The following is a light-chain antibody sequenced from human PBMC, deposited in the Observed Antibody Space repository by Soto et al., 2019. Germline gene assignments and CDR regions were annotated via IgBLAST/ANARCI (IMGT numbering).Light chain of an antibody. CDR1: SGDVGSYDL. V-gene: IGLV2-23*01. Sequence: QSALTQPASVSGSPGQSITISCTGTSGDVGSYDLVSWYQQHPGKAPKLMLYEGSKRPSGVSNRFSGSKSDNTASLTISGLQAEDEADYYCCSYAGEDYVFGTGTKLTVL. CDR3: CSYAGEDYV. J-gene: IGLJ1*01. CDR2: EGS.